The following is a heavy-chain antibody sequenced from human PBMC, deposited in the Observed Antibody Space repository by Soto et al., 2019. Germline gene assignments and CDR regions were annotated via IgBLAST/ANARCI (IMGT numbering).Heavy chain of an antibody. CDR1: GGTFSSYA. Sequence: SVKVSCKASGGTFSSYAISWVRQAPGQGLEWMGGIIPIFGTANYAQKLQGRVTITADESTSTAYMELSSLRSEDTAVYYCARDQTHSSGWYGNWFDPWGQGTLVTVSA. J-gene: IGHJ5*02. V-gene: IGHV1-69*13. D-gene: IGHD6-19*01. CDR2: IIPIFGTA. CDR3: ARDQTHSSGWYGNWFDP.